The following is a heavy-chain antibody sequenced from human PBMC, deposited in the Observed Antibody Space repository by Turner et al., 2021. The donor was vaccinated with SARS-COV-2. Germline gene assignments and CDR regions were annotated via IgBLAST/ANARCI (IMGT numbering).Heavy chain of an antibody. CDR2: IWNDGSQK. Sequence: QVQLVESGGGVVHPGRSLRLSCAASGITFSSHGMHWVRQAPGKGLEWVAVIWNDGSQKYYTDSVKGRFTISRDNSKNTLYLQMNSLRAEDTAVYYCAKAQLGYYLGVDYWGQGTLVTVSS. V-gene: IGHV3-33*06. D-gene: IGHD3-3*01. CDR3: AKAQLGYYLGVDY. CDR1: GITFSSHG. J-gene: IGHJ4*02.